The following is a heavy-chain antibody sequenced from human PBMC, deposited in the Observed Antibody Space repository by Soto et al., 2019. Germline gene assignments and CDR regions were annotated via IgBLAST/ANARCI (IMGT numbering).Heavy chain of an antibody. CDR3: ANTRYNWNGFDY. Sequence: EVQLLESGGGLVQPGGSLRLSCAASGFTFSTYAMSWVRQAPGKGLEWVSTMSGSGGSTSYADSVKGRFTISRDNSKDTLYLKMNSLRADDTAVYFCANTRYNWNGFDYWGQGTLVTVSS. CDR1: GFTFSTYA. CDR2: MSGSGGST. V-gene: IGHV3-23*01. J-gene: IGHJ4*02. D-gene: IGHD1-1*01.